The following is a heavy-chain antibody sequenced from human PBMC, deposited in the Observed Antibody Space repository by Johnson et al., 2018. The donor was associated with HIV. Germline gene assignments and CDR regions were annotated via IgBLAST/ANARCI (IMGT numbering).Heavy chain of an antibody. Sequence: VQLVESGGGVVQPGRSLRLSCAASGITFSDYAMHWVRQAPGKGLEWVSLITWNGGSTYYADFVKGRFTISRDNSKNSLYLQMNSLRTEDTALYYCGVADYGGPDAFDIWGQGTMVTVSS. CDR2: ITWNGGST. D-gene: IGHD4-23*01. CDR3: GVADYGGPDAFDI. CDR1: GITFSDYA. V-gene: IGHV3-43*01. J-gene: IGHJ3*02.